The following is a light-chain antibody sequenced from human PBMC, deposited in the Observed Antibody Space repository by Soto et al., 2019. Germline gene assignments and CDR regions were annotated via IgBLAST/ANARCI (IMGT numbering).Light chain of an antibody. Sequence: EIVMTQSPVTLSVSPGERATLSCRASQSVSSTYLAWYQQKPGQAPRLLIFGVFNRAAGIPARFSGSGSVTDFTLTNSSLQSEDFAVYYCQQYGDWPLTFGGGTKVEIK. J-gene: IGKJ4*01. CDR2: GVF. CDR3: QQYGDWPLT. CDR1: QSVSSTY. V-gene: IGKV3-15*01.